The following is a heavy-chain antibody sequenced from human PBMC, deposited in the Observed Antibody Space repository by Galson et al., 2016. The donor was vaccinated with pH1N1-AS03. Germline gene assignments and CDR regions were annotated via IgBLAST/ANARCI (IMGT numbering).Heavy chain of an antibody. V-gene: IGHV1-69*04. D-gene: IGHD1-14*01. CDR1: GGTFSSYP. CDR2: IIPLLGMT. CDR3: ATDYNQGDPPVDC. J-gene: IGHJ4*02. Sequence: SVKVSCKASGGTFSSYPINWVRQAPGQGLECIGRIIPLLGMTNYAQKFQGRVTITADTSTSTAYVELSSLRSEDTAVYYCATDYNQGDPPVDCWGQGTLVTVSS.